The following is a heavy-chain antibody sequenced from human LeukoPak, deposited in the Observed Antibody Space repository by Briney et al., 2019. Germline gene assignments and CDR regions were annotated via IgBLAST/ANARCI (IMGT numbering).Heavy chain of an antibody. Sequence: SETLSLTCAVYGGSFSDSYWRWIRQSPGKGLQWIGEINHSGAANYNPSLKSRVTMSVDTSKNQFSLKLSSVTAADTAVYYCARVVDCSGGSCYVFGAFDIWGQGTMVTVSS. CDR2: INHSGAA. CDR1: GGSFSDSY. J-gene: IGHJ3*02. D-gene: IGHD2-15*01. CDR3: ARVVDCSGGSCYVFGAFDI. V-gene: IGHV4-34*01.